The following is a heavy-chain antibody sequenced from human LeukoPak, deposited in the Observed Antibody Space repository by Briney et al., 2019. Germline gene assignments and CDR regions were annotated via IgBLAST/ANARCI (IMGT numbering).Heavy chain of an antibody. Sequence: PSETLSLTCAVYGGTFSGYFWSWIRQPPGNRLEWIGEINHSGTTNYNPSLRSRVTISADTSKTQFSLRLTSVTAADAAVYYCARLFGEPAAIIDSWGRGTLVIVSS. V-gene: IGHV4-34*08. CDR1: GGTFSGYF. CDR2: INHSGTT. CDR3: ARLFGEPAAIIDS. J-gene: IGHJ4*02. D-gene: IGHD3-10*01.